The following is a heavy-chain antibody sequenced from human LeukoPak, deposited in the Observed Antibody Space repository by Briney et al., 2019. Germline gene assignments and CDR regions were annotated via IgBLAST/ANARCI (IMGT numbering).Heavy chain of an antibody. CDR1: GGSFSGYY. CDR3: GMTTVTTIYYFDY. J-gene: IGHJ4*02. D-gene: IGHD4-17*01. Sequence: SETLSLTCAVYGGSFSGYYWSWIRQPPGKGLEWIGEINHSGSTNYNPSLKSRVTISVDTSKNQFSLKLSSVTAADTAVYYCGMTTVTTIYYFDYWGQGTLVTVSS. CDR2: INHSGST. V-gene: IGHV4-34*01.